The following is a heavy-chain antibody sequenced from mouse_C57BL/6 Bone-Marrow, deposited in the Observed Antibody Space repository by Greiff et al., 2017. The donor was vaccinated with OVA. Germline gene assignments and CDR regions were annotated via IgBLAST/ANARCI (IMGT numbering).Heavy chain of an antibody. V-gene: IGHV1-69*01. Sequence: VQLQQSGAELVMPGASVKLSCKASGYTFTSYWMHWVKQRPGQGLEWIGEIDPSDSYTNYNQKFKGKSTLTVDKSSSTAYMQLSSLTSEDSAVDYCARGQLLFADWGQGTLVTVSA. CDR2: IDPSDSYT. J-gene: IGHJ3*01. CDR1: GYTFTSYW. D-gene: IGHD4-1*02. CDR3: ARGQLLFAD.